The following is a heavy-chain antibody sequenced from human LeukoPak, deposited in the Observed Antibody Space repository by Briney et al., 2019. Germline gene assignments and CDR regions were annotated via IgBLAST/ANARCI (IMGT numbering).Heavy chain of an antibody. V-gene: IGHV3-64*04. J-gene: IGHJ4*02. Sequence: PGGSLRLSCAASGFTFSSYAMHWVRQAPGKGLEYVSAISSNWGSTYYADSVKGRFTISRDNAKNSLYLQMNSLRAEDTAVYYCARELCFGGRGARTTDFDYWGQGTLVTVSS. CDR3: ARELCFGGRGARTTDFDY. D-gene: IGHD3-10*01. CDR2: ISSNWGST. CDR1: GFTFSSYA.